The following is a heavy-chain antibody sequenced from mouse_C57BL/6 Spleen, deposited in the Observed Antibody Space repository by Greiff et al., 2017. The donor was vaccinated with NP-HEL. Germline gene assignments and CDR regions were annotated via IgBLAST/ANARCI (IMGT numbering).Heavy chain of an antibody. CDR2: ISDGGSYT. Sequence: EVMLVESGGGLVKPGGSLKLSCAASGFTFSSYAMSWVRQTPEKRLEWVATISDGGSYTYYPDNVKGRFTISRDNAKNNLYLQMSHLKSEDTAMYYCEREDSSGYVNYFDYWGQGTTLTVSS. D-gene: IGHD3-2*02. J-gene: IGHJ2*01. CDR1: GFTFSSYA. V-gene: IGHV5-4*01. CDR3: EREDSSGYVNYFDY.